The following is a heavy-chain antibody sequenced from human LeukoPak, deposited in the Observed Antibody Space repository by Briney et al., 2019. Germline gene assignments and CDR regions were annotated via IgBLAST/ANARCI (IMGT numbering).Heavy chain of an antibody. V-gene: IGHV3-23*01. CDR3: AKGEGGSYSGPDY. D-gene: IGHD1-26*01. CDR1: GFTFSSYA. Sequence: PGGSLRLSCAASGFTFSSYAMSWIRQAPGKGLEWVSAISGSGGSTYYADSVKGRFTISRDNSKNTLYLQMNSLRAEDTAVYYCAKGEGGSYSGPDYWGQGTLVTVSS. J-gene: IGHJ4*02. CDR2: ISGSGGST.